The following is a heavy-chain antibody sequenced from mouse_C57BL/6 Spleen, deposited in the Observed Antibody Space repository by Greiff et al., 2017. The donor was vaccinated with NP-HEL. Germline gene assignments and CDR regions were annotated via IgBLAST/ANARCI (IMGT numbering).Heavy chain of an antibody. D-gene: IGHD1-1*01. Sequence: EVQLQQSGAELVRPGASVKLSCTASGFNIKDDYMHWVKQRPEQGLEWIGWIDPENGATEYASKFQGKATITADTSSNTAYMQLSSLTSEDTAVYYCTTSDYGSSYDYWGQGTTLTVSS. V-gene: IGHV14-4*01. CDR1: GFNIKDDY. CDR2: IDPENGAT. J-gene: IGHJ2*01. CDR3: TTSDYGSSYDY.